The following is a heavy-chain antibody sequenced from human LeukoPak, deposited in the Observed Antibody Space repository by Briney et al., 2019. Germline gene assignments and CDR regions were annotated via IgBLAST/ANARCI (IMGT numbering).Heavy chain of an antibody. D-gene: IGHD2-8*01. CDR3: AKAVSTTTGFFDY. CDR1: GFTFRSYA. J-gene: IGHJ4*02. Sequence: GGSLRLSCAASGFTFRSYAMTWVRQAPGKGLEWVSGISDSGGSTYFADSVKGRFTISRDNSKNTLCLQMNILRAEDTAVYYCAKAVSTTTGFFDYWGQGTLVTVPS. V-gene: IGHV3-23*01. CDR2: ISDSGGST.